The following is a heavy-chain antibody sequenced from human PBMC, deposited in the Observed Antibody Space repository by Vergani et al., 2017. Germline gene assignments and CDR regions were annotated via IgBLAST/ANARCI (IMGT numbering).Heavy chain of an antibody. Sequence: QVQLVQSGAEVKKPGASVKVSCKASGYTFTSYDINWVRQATGQGLEWMGWMNPNSGNTGYAQKFQGRVTMTRNTSISTAYMELSSLRSEDTAAYYCASPLKWAPNWFDPWGQGTLVTVSS. CDR3: ASPLKWAPNWFDP. CDR1: GYTFTSYD. J-gene: IGHJ5*02. D-gene: IGHD2-15*01. V-gene: IGHV1-8*01. CDR2: MNPNSGNT.